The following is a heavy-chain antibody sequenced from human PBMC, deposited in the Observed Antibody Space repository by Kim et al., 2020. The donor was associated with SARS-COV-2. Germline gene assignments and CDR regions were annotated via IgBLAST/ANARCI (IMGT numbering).Heavy chain of an antibody. V-gene: IGHV3-30*04. J-gene: IGHJ4*02. D-gene: IGHD5-18*01. CDR1: GFTFSSYA. CDR3: AREGYSYDLDY. Sequence: GGSLRLSCAASGFTFSSYAMHWVRQAPGKGLEWVAVISYDGSNKYYADSVKGRFTISRDNSKNTLYLQMNSLRAEDTAVYYCAREGYSYDLDYWGQGTLVTVSS. CDR2: ISYDGSNK.